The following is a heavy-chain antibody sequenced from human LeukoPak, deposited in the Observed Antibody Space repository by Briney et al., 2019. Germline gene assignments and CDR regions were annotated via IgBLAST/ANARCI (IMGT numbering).Heavy chain of an antibody. CDR1: GYTFTSYY. Sequence: EASVKVSCKASGYTFTSYYMHWVRQAPGQGLEWMGIINPSGGSTSYAQKFQGRVTMTRDTSTSTVYMELSSLRSEDTAVYYCARDLTKSMVRGRAFDIWGQGTMVTVSS. V-gene: IGHV1-46*01. D-gene: IGHD3-10*01. CDR3: ARDLTKSMVRGRAFDI. CDR2: INPSGGST. J-gene: IGHJ3*02.